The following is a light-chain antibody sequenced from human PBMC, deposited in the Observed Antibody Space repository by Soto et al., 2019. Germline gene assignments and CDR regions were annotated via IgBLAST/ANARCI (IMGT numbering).Light chain of an antibody. Sequence: QSVLTQPPSASGTPGQRVTISCYGSSSNIGSNPVNWYQQLPGTAPKLLIYSNNQWPSGVPDRFSGSKSGTSASLAISGLQSEDEADYYCAAWDDSLNGWVFGGGTKLTVL. CDR1: SSNIGSNP. V-gene: IGLV1-44*01. CDR3: AAWDDSLNGWV. CDR2: SNN. J-gene: IGLJ3*02.